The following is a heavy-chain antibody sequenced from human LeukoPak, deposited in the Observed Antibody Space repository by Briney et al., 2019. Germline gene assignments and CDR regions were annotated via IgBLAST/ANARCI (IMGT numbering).Heavy chain of an antibody. CDR1: GGTFSSYA. J-gene: IGHJ5*02. CDR3: ARDGRDYSDSSGYYWRYFDP. CDR2: IIPTFGTA. Sequence: ASVKVSCKASGGTFSSYAISWVRQAPGQGLEWMGGIIPTFGTANYAQNFQGRVTITADKSTNTAYMELSSLRSEDTAVYFCARDGRDYSDSSGYYWRYFDPWGQGTLVTVSS. D-gene: IGHD3-22*01. V-gene: IGHV1-69*06.